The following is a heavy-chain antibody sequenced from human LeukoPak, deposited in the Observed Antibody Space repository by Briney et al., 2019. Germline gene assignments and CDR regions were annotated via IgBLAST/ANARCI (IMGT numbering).Heavy chain of an antibody. CDR1: GGSFSGYY. CDR2: INHSGST. Sequence: SETLSLTCAVYGGSFSGYYWSWIRQPPGKWLEWIGEINHSGSTNYNPSLKSRVTISVDTSKNQFSLKLSSVTAADTAVYYCARRGGYKKNDYWGQGTLVTVSS. J-gene: IGHJ4*02. V-gene: IGHV4-34*01. D-gene: IGHD5-24*01. CDR3: ARRGGYKKNDY.